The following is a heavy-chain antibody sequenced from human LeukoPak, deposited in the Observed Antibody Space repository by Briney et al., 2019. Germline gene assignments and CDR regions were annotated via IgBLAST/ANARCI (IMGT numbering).Heavy chain of an antibody. V-gene: IGHV3-15*01. CDR1: GFTFSNAW. CDR2: IKSKTDGGTT. D-gene: IGHD4-17*01. J-gene: IGHJ4*02. Sequence: KSAGSLTLSCAASGFTFSNAWMSWVRQAPGKGLEWVGRIKSKTDGGTTDYQATVKGRFAISRDDSKNTLYLQMNSLKTEDTAVYYRTTDYAPGYWGQGTLVTVSS. CDR3: TTDYAPGY.